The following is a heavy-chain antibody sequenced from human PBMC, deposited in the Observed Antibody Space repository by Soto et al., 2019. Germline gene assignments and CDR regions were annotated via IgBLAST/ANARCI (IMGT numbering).Heavy chain of an antibody. CDR2: SDPSESYT. CDR3: AWKNWGRYYCYGMDV. V-gene: IGHV5-10-1*01. CDR1: GYSFTSYW. Sequence: GESLKISCKGSGYSFTSYWISCVRQMPGKGLEWVGRSDPSESYTNYSPSFQGHVTISADKSISTAYLQWSSLKASDTAMYYCAWKNWGRYYCYGMDVWGQGTTVTVSS. J-gene: IGHJ6*02. D-gene: IGHD7-27*01.